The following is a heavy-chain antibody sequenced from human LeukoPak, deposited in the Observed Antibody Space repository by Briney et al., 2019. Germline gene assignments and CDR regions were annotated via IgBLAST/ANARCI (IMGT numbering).Heavy chain of an antibody. D-gene: IGHD1-7*01. Sequence: SVKVSCTASGGTFSIYAISGVRQAPGQGLEWMGGIIPIFGTANYAQKFQGRVTITADESTSTAYMELSSLRSEDTAVYYCAREVRGTGTTPEDPDYYYYMDVWGKGTTVTVSS. V-gene: IGHV1-69*13. CDR3: AREVRGTGTTPEDPDYYYYMDV. CDR1: GGTFSIYA. J-gene: IGHJ6*03. CDR2: IIPIFGTA.